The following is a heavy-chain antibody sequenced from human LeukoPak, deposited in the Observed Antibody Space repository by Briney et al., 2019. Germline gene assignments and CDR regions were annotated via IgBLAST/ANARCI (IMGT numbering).Heavy chain of an antibody. CDR1: GGTFNNFA. Sequence: ASVKVSCKASGGTFNNFAISWVRQAPGQGLEWVGGIIPMSGTANYAQKFQGRVTITADESTSTAYMELSSLRSGDTAIYYCASPVRYYDTWSGYPPFDYWGQGTLVTVSS. V-gene: IGHV1-69*13. D-gene: IGHD3-3*01. CDR3: ASPVRYYDTWSGYPPFDY. J-gene: IGHJ4*02. CDR2: IIPMSGTA.